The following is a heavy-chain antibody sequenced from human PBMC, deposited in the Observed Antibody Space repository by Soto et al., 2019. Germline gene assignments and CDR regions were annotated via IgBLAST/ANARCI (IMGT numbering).Heavy chain of an antibody. J-gene: IGHJ6*02. Sequence: QVQLVESGGGVVQPGRSLRLSCAASGFTFSSYAMHWVRQAPGKGLEWVAVISYDGSNKYYADSVKGRFTISRDNSKNTLYLQMKSLRAEDTAVYYCARTMEWPRGDYYYGMDVWGQGTTVTVSS. CDR1: GFTFSSYA. D-gene: IGHD3-3*01. V-gene: IGHV3-30-3*01. CDR3: ARTMEWPRGDYYYGMDV. CDR2: ISYDGSNK.